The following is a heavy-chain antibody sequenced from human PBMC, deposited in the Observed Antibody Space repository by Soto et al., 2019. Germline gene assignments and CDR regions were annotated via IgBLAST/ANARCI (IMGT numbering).Heavy chain of an antibody. CDR1: GFTVSTKY. V-gene: IGHV3-66*01. CDR3: ARDPWAADY. D-gene: IGHD3-16*01. J-gene: IGHJ4*02. CDR2: IYSGGST. Sequence: EVQLVESGGGLVQPGGSLRLSCAASGFTVSTKYMSWVRQAPGKGLEWVSVIYSGGSTFYADSVRGRFTISRDNSKNTGNLQMNSLRAEDTAVYYCARDPWAADYWGQGTLFTVSS.